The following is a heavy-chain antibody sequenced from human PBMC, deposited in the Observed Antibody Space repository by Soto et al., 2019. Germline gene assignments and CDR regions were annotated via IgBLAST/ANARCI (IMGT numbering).Heavy chain of an antibody. D-gene: IGHD6-19*01. Sequence: GEFLKISCKGSGYSFTSYWNGRVRQMPGKGLEWMGIIYPGDSDTRYSPSFQGEVTISADKSISTAYLQWSSLQASDTAMYYCARGEAVAGATVDYWGQGTLVTVSS. CDR3: ARGEAVAGATVDY. V-gene: IGHV5-51*01. J-gene: IGHJ4*02. CDR2: IYPGDSDT. CDR1: GYSFTSYW.